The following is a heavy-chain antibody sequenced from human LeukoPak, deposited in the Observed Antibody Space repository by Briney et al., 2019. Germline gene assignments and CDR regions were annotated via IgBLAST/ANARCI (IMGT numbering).Heavy chain of an antibody. V-gene: IGHV1-46*01. CDR1: GYTFTNYY. J-gene: IGHJ5*02. Sequence: GASVKVSCKASGYTFTNYYMHWVRQAPGQGLEWMGIINPSGGGTSYAQKFQGRVTMTRNTSISTAYMELSSLRSEDTAVYYCARGQGYCSSTSCQYNWFDPWGQGTLVTVSS. CDR3: ARGQGYCSSTSCQYNWFDP. D-gene: IGHD2-2*01. CDR2: INPSGGGT.